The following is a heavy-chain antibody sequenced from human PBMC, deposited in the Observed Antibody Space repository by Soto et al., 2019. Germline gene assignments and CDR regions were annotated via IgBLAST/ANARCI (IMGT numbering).Heavy chain of an antibody. V-gene: IGHV1-18*01. CDR3: ASGEDYYDSSGYYMGIFDY. CDR1: GYTFSSFG. J-gene: IGHJ4*02. D-gene: IGHD3-22*01. Sequence: GASVKVSCKASGYTFSSFGINWVRQAPGQGLEWVGWVSVYNDDTKYAQNFQGRVTLTTDTSTSTAYMELRSLRSEDTAVYYCASGEDYYDSSGYYMGIFDYWGQGTLVTVSS. CDR2: VSVYNDDT.